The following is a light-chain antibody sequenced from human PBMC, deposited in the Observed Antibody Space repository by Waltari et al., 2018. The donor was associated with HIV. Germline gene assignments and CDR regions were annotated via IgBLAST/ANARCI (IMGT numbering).Light chain of an antibody. J-gene: IGLJ2*01. CDR3: SSYTSSATGV. CDR2: EVS. CDR1: SSDIGDHNY. V-gene: IGLV2-14*01. Sequence: QSALIQPASVSGPPGQSITISCTVTSSDIGDHNYVSWYQQYPGKAPKLMIYEVSNRPSGVFNRFSGSKSGNTASLTISGLQAEDEADYYCSSYTSSATGVFGGGTKLTVL.